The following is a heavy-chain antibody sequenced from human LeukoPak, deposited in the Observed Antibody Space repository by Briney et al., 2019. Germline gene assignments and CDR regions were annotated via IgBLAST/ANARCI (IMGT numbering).Heavy chain of an antibody. Sequence: PGGSLRLSCAASGLTFSSYSMNWVRQAPGKGLEWVSSISSSSSYIYYADSVKGRFTISRDNAKNSLYLQMNSLRAEDTAVYYCARANYDSSGYCDYWGQGTLVTVSS. CDR2: ISSSSSYI. V-gene: IGHV3-21*01. D-gene: IGHD3-22*01. J-gene: IGHJ4*02. CDR1: GLTFSSYS. CDR3: ARANYDSSGYCDY.